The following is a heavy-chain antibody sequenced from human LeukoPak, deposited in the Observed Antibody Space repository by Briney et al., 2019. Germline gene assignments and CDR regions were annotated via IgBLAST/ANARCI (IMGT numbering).Heavy chain of an antibody. D-gene: IGHD2-2*02. V-gene: IGHV4-39*01. CDR3: ANTVVPAAIAYSNYVWFDP. CDR1: GVSISSSSYY. CDR2: IYYSGCT. J-gene: IGHJ5*02. Sequence: SETLSLTCTVSGVSISSSSYYWGWIRQPPGKGLEWIGSIYYSGCTYYNPSLKSRVTISVDTSKNQFSLKLSSVTAADTAVYYCANTVVPAAIAYSNYVWFDPWGQGTLVTVSS.